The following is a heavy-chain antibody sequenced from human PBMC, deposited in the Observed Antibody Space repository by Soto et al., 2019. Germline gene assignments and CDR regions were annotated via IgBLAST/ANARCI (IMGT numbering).Heavy chain of an antibody. V-gene: IGHV3-53*02. D-gene: IGHD6-6*01. J-gene: IGHJ6*02. Sequence: EVHLVETGGGLIQPGGSLRLSCAASGLSVSSSDMSWVRQASGKGVEWVSVIYSGGSTHDADSVKGRFTISRDNSKNTVHLQMNSLRVDDTAVYFCSTSSRNEYHFAMDAWGQGTTVIVSS. CDR1: GLSVSSSD. CDR3: STSSRNEYHFAMDA. CDR2: IYSGGST.